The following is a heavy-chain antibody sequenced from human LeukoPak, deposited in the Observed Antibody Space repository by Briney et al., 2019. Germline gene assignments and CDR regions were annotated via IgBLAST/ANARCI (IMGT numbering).Heavy chain of an antibody. CDR3: ARAPFSSGWYLPWGYMDV. J-gene: IGHJ6*03. Sequence: ASVKVSCKSFGYTFTSNYMHWVRQAPGQGLEWMAWISAYNTNTNYAQKFQGRVSMTTDTSTSTAYMELRSLRSDDTAVYYCARAPFSSGWYLPWGYMDVWGKGTTVTISS. D-gene: IGHD6-19*01. CDR1: GYTFTSNY. CDR2: ISAYNTNT. V-gene: IGHV1-18*04.